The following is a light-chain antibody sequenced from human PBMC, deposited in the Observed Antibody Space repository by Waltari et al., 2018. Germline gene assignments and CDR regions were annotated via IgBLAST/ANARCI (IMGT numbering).Light chain of an antibody. CDR2: NAS. CDR1: QSVNNY. V-gene: IGKV3-11*01. CDR3: QQRSNWPRIT. J-gene: IGKJ5*01. Sequence: EIVLTQSPATLSLSPGERATLSCRASQSVNNYLAGYQQKPGQAPRHLIDNASNRATGIPPRFSGSGSGTDFTLTISSLKPEDFAVYYCQQRSNWPRITFGQGTRLEIK.